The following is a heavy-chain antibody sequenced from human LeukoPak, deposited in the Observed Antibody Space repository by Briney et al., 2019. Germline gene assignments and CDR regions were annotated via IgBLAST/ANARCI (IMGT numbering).Heavy chain of an antibody. V-gene: IGHV1-2*04. CDR3: ARGKDAHIYFDY. J-gene: IGHJ4*02. CDR2: INPNSGGT. D-gene: IGHD2-15*01. Sequence: ASVKVSCKASGYTFTGYYMRWVRQAPGQGLEWMGWINPNSGGTNYAQKFQGWVTMTRDTSISTAYMELSRLRSDDTAVYYCARGKDAHIYFDYWGQGTLVTVSS. CDR1: GYTFTGYY.